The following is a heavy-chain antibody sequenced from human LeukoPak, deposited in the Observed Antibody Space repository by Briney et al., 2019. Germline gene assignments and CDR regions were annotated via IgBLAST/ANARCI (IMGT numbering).Heavy chain of an antibody. Sequence: ASVKVSCKASGYTFTGCYMHWVRQAPGQGLEWMGWINPNSGGTNYAQKFQGRVTMTRDTSISTAYMELSRLRSDDTAVYYCARDRGGSYSVFDYWGQGTLVTVSS. D-gene: IGHD1-26*01. CDR2: INPNSGGT. CDR3: ARDRGGSYSVFDY. J-gene: IGHJ4*02. CDR1: GYTFTGCY. V-gene: IGHV1-2*02.